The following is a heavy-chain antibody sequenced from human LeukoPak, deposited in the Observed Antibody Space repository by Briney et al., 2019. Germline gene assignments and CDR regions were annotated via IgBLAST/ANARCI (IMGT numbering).Heavy chain of an antibody. CDR1: GYTFTGYY. J-gene: IGHJ4*02. D-gene: IGHD6-13*01. CDR2: INPNSGGT. CDR3: AGSSAYSSSWYFDY. V-gene: IGHV1-2*02. Sequence: ASVKVSCNASGYTFTGYYMDWVRQAPGQGLEWMGWINPNSGGTNYAQKFQGRVTMTRDTSISTAYMELSRLRSDDTAVYYCAGSSAYSSSWYFDYWGQGTLVTVSS.